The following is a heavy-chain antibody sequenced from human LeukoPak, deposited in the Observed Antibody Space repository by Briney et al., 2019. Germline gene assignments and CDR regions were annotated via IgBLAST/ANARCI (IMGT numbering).Heavy chain of an antibody. CDR2: INNDGSSA. CDR1: GFTFSNYW. V-gene: IGHV3-74*01. D-gene: IGHD5-24*01. J-gene: IGHJ3*02. CDR3: AREEHNYGRAFDI. Sequence: PGGSLRLSCAASGFTFSNYWMHWVRQAPGKGLVWVSCINNDGSSASFADSVKGRFTISRDNARNTVDLQMSSLRAEDTAVYYCAREEHNYGRAFDIWGQGTMVTVSS.